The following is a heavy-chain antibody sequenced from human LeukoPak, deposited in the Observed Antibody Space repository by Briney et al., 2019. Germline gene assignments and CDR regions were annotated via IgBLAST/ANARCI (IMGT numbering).Heavy chain of an antibody. V-gene: IGHV4-39*07. CDR2: IYYSWST. D-gene: IGHD3-22*01. CDR1: GGSISSSSYY. J-gene: IGHJ3*02. Sequence: SETLSLTCTVSGGSISSSSYYWGWIRQPPGKGREWTGRIYYSWSTYYKPSLKSRVAISVDASKIQFSLKLSSVTAADTAVYYCARSDYYDSSVPDAFDIWGQGTMVTVSS. CDR3: ARSDYYDSSVPDAFDI.